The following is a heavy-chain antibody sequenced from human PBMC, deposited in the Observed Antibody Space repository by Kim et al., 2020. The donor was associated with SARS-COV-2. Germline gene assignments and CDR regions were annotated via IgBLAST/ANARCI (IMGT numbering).Heavy chain of an antibody. CDR2: IHHEGST. Sequence: SETLSLTCAVSSGSIISSDFWSWVRQPPGQGLEWIGEIHHEGSTNYNPSLKSRLTMSLDKSKNQFSVNLSSVTAADTAVYYCARCPLDSNSFYFDPWGQG. D-gene: IGHD6-6*01. CDR3: ARCPLDSNSFYFDP. CDR1: SGSIISSDF. V-gene: IGHV4-4*02. J-gene: IGHJ5*02.